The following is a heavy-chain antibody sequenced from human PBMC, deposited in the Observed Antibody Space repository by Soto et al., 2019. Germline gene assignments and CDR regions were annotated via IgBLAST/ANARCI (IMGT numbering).Heavy chain of an antibody. V-gene: IGHV4-59*01. J-gene: IGHJ4*02. CDR2: IYYSGST. D-gene: IGHD2-21*02. Sequence: SETLSLTCTVSGGSISSYYWSWIRQPPGKGLEWIGYIYYSGSTNYNPSPKSRVTISVDTSKNQFSLKLSSVTAADTAVYYCARDSRGGDCYAVEYWGQGTLLTVST. CDR1: GGSISSYY. CDR3: ARDSRGGDCYAVEY.